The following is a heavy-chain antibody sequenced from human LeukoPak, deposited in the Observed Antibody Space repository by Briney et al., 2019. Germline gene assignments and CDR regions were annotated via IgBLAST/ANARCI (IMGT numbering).Heavy chain of an antibody. CDR2: IHTNRGGT. Sequence: ASVKVSCKASEYTFTGYYVHWVRQAPGQGLEWMGWIHTNRGGTNYEHKFQGRVTMSRDTSISTAYMVLSRLRSDDTAVYYCARGVDTAADWYYYYYMDVWGKGTTVTVSS. V-gene: IGHV1-2*07. D-gene: IGHD5-18*01. J-gene: IGHJ6*03. CDR1: EYTFTGYY. CDR3: ARGVDTAADWYYYYYMDV.